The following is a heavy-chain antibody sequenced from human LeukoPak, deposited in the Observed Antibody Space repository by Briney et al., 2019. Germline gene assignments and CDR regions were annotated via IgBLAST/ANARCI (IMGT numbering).Heavy chain of an antibody. D-gene: IGHD4-17*01. V-gene: IGHV3-48*01. CDR2: ISRDGTAT. CDR3: ATDPDGDYDFDF. CDR1: GLTFSNYG. Sequence: GGSLRPSCEAPGLTFSNYGLNWFRQPPGKGLGWLSFISRDGTATHYADCVKGRFTISRDNAKNSLYLQMNSLRAEDTAVYYCATDPDGDYDFDFWGQGTLVTVSS. J-gene: IGHJ4*02.